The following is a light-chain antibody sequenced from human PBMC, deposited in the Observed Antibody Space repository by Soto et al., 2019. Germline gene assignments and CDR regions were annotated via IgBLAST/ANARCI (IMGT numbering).Light chain of an antibody. CDR1: ALPKQY. CDR2: KNT. V-gene: IGLV3-25*02. Sequence: ELTQPPSVSVSPGQTARITCSGDALPKQYAYWYQQKPGQAPVLVIYKNTERPSGIPERFSGSSSGTTVTLTISGVQAEDEADYYCQSADSSGSYYVFGTGTKVTVL. CDR3: QSADSSGSYYV. J-gene: IGLJ1*01.